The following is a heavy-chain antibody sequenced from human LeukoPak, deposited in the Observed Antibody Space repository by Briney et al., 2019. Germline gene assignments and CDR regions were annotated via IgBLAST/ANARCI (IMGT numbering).Heavy chain of an antibody. CDR3: ARGGGSYWFDP. D-gene: IGHD1-26*01. J-gene: IGHJ5*02. Sequence: GGSLRLSCAASGFTFSIFAMNWVRQAPGKGLEWVSVIYSGVTTYYADSVKGRFTISRDNSKNTLYLQMNSLRAEDTAVYYCARGGGSYWFDPWGQGTLVTVSS. CDR2: IYSGVTT. CDR1: GFTFSIFA. V-gene: IGHV3-53*01.